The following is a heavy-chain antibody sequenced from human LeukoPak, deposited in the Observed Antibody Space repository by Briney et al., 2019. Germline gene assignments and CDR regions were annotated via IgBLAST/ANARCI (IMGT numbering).Heavy chain of an antibody. CDR3: ARASLWTGRTWFDP. V-gene: IGHV4-31*03. Sequence: PSETLSLTCTVSGGSISSGGYYWSWIRQHPGKGLEWIGYIYYSGNTYYNPSLKSRVTISVDMSKNQFSLKLSSVTAADTAVYYWARASLWTGRTWFDPWGQGTLVTVSS. J-gene: IGHJ5*02. CDR1: GGSISSGGYY. CDR2: IYYSGNT. D-gene: IGHD1-14*01.